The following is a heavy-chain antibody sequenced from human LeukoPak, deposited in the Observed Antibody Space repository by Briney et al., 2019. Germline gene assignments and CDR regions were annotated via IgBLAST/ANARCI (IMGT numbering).Heavy chain of an antibody. J-gene: IGHJ3*02. CDR1: GGSISSGDYY. V-gene: IGHV4-30-4*01. Sequence: SETLSLTCTDSGGSISSGDYYWSWIRQPPGKGLEWIGYIYYSGSTYYNPSLKSRVTISVDTSKNQFSLKLSSVTAADTAVYYCARDCYRDYGGNSGCAFDIWGQGTMVTVSS. D-gene: IGHD4-23*01. CDR3: ARDCYRDYGGNSGCAFDI. CDR2: IYYSGST.